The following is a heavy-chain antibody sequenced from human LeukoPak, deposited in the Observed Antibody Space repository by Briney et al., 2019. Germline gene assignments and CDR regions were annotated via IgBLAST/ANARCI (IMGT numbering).Heavy chain of an antibody. CDR2: INPNSGGT. J-gene: IGHJ4*02. CDR1: GYTFTGYY. V-gene: IGHV1-2*02. D-gene: IGHD1-26*01. CDR3: ARDLSRGSYFSDY. Sequence: ASVKVSCKASGYTFTGYYMHWVRQAPGQGLEWMGWINPNSGGTNYAQKFQGRVTMTRDTSISTAYMELSRLRSDDTAVYYCARDLSRGSYFSDYWGQGTLVTVSS.